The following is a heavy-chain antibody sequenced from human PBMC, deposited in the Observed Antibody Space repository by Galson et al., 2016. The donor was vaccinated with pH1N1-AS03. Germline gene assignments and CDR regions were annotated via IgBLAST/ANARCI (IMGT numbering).Heavy chain of an antibody. J-gene: IGHJ3*01. D-gene: IGHD3-10*01. CDR3: ARFAWATSGDDAFDV. CDR2: IKQDATEK. V-gene: IGHV3-7*01. Sequence: SLRLSCAASGFTFSTYWMSWVRQAPGKGLEWVANIKQDATEKYYVDSVKGRSTISRDNAKKSLYLQMDSLRLEDTASYYCARFAWATSGDDAFDVWGQGTLVTVSS. CDR1: GFTFSTYW.